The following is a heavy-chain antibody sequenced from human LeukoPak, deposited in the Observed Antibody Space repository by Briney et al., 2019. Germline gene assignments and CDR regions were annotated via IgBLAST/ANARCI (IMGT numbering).Heavy chain of an antibody. CDR1: GYSISSGYY. V-gene: IGHV4-38-2*02. D-gene: IGHD6-13*01. Sequence: SETLSLTCTVSGYSISSGYYWGWIRQPPGKGLEWIGSIYHSGSTYYNPSLKSRVTISVDTSKNQFSLKLSSVTAADTAVYYCARQVVGKAAAGTNYYYYYYMDVWGKGTTVTVSS. CDR2: IYHSGST. J-gene: IGHJ6*03. CDR3: ARQVVGKAAAGTNYYYYYYMDV.